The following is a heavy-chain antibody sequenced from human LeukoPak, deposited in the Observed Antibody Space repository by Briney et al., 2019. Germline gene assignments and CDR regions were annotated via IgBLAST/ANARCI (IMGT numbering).Heavy chain of an antibody. V-gene: IGHV4-39*01. CDR2: IYFSGST. CDR1: GGSISSSGYY. Sequence: SETLSLTCTVSGGSISSSGYYWVWIRQPPGKGLEWIGSIYFSGSTYYNPSLKSRVTISVDTSKNQFSLTLNSVTAADTAVYYCASNPRLRYFDYWGQGTLVTVSS. CDR3: ASNPRLRYFDY. J-gene: IGHJ4*02.